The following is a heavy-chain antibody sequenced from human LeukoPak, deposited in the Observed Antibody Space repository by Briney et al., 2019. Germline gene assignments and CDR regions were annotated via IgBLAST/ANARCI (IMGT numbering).Heavy chain of an antibody. Sequence: SQTLSLTCAISGESVSRNDAAWSWIRQSPSRGLEWLGRTYYRSQWYSEYAVSVKSRISINADTSKNLISLQLNSVTPEDTAVYYCGRGLWPVAPHWFDPWGQGSLVTVSS. CDR2: TYYRSQWYS. CDR3: GRGLWPVAPHWFDP. V-gene: IGHV6-1*01. D-gene: IGHD2-15*01. J-gene: IGHJ5*02. CDR1: GESVSRNDAA.